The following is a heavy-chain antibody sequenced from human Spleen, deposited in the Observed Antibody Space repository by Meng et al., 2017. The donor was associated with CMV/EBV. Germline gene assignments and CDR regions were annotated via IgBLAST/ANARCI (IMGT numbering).Heavy chain of an antibody. CDR3: ARRGYNDWYFDL. Sequence: VSGGSISSSSYYWGWIRQPPGKGLEWVGNIHYIGTTYYNPSLKSRVTISVDTSKNQFSLKLSSVTAADTAVYYCARRGYNDWYFDLWGRGTLVTVSS. D-gene: IGHD5-24*01. CDR2: IHYIGTT. CDR1: GGSISSSSYY. V-gene: IGHV4-39*01. J-gene: IGHJ2*01.